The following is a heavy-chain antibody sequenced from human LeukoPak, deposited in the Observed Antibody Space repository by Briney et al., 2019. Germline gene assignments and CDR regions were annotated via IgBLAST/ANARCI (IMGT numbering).Heavy chain of an antibody. CDR1: GFTFSNAW. D-gene: IGHD3-3*02. J-gene: IGHJ4*02. V-gene: IGHV3-15*01. CDR3: TTDLGAVGFLEWFGHGRLDY. Sequence: GGSLRLSCAASGFTFSNAWMSWVRQAPGKGLEWVGRIKSKTGGGTTDDAAPVKVRITISRDDSKNTLYLQMNSLKTEDTAVYYCTTDLGAVGFLEWFGHGRLDYWGQGTLVTVSS. CDR2: IKSKTGGGTT.